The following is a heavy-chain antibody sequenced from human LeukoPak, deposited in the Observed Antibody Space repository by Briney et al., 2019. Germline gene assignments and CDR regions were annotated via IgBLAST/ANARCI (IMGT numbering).Heavy chain of an antibody. D-gene: IGHD3-22*01. Sequence: GGSLRLSCAASGFTFSSYWMHWVRQAPGKGLVWVSRIRSDGSTNYADYVKGRFTISRDNAKNTVSLQMNSLRAEDTGVYYCARAQSEIGGYYPEYFRHWGQGTLVTVSS. J-gene: IGHJ1*01. CDR2: IRSDGST. CDR3: ARAQSEIGGYYPEYFRH. V-gene: IGHV3-74*01. CDR1: GFTFSSYW.